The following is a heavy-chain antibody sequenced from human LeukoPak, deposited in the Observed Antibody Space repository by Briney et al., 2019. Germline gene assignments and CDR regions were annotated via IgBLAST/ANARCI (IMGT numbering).Heavy chain of an antibody. D-gene: IGHD6-19*01. CDR1: GFTFSSYS. Sequence: PGGSLRLSCAASGFTFSSYSMNWVRQAPGKGLEWVSSISSSSSYIYYADSVKGRFTISRDNAKNSLYLQMNSLRAEDTAVYYCARARAVAGTPKYWGQGTLVTVSS. CDR3: ARARAVAGTPKY. V-gene: IGHV3-21*01. CDR2: ISSSSSYI. J-gene: IGHJ4*02.